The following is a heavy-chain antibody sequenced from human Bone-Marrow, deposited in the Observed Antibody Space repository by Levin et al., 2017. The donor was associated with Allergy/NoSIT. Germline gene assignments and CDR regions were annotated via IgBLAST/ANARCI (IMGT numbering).Heavy chain of an antibody. CDR2: ISSSGSTI. Sequence: GESLKISCAASGFTFSSYEMNWVRQAPGKGLEWVSYISSSGSTIYYADSVKGRFTISRDNAKNSLYLQMNSLRAEDTAVYYCAHFPVSGQTSHPIYYYYGMDVWGQGTTVTVSS. V-gene: IGHV3-48*03. D-gene: IGHD3-3*02. CDR1: GFTFSSYE. CDR3: AHFPVSGQTSHPIYYYYGMDV. J-gene: IGHJ6*02.